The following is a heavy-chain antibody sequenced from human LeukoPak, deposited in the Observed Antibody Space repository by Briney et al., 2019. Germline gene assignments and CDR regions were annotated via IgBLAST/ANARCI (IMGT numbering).Heavy chain of an antibody. CDR3: ARGDDSGYYDYFDY. J-gene: IGHJ4*02. CDR2: IYTGGNT. CDR1: GFSFSSYG. D-gene: IGHD3-22*01. Sequence: GGSLRLSCVASGFSFSSYGMNWVRQAPGKGLEWVSTIYTGGNTYYAASVKGRFTISRDFSKNTVFLHMNSLRAEDTAMYYCARGDDSGYYDYFDYWGQGALVTVSS. V-gene: IGHV3-53*01.